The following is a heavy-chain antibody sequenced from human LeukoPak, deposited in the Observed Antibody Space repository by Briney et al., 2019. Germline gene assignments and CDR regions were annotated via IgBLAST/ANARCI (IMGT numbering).Heavy chain of an antibody. CDR1: GFTFGSYA. D-gene: IGHD5-18*01. Sequence: GGSLRLSCAASGFTFGSYAMSWVRQAPGKGLEWVSAISGSGGSTYYADSVKGRFTISRDNSKNTLYLQMNSLRAEDTAVYYCAKPIQLYYYYYYYMDVWGKGTTVTVSS. CDR2: ISGSGGST. J-gene: IGHJ6*03. CDR3: AKPIQLYYYYYYYMDV. V-gene: IGHV3-23*01.